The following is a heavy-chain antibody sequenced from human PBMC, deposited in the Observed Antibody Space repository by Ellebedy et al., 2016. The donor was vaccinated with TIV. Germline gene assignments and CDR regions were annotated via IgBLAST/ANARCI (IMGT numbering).Heavy chain of an antibody. CDR3: AKELNRMADY. Sequence: GESLKISXAASGFTFSNYAMSWVRQAPGKGLEWVSAISGPGGSTYYADSVKGRFTISRDNSKNTLYLQMHSLRAEDTAIYYCAKELNRMADYWGQGTLVTVSS. CDR2: ISGPGGST. CDR1: GFTFSNYA. D-gene: IGHD1-14*01. V-gene: IGHV3-23*01. J-gene: IGHJ4*02.